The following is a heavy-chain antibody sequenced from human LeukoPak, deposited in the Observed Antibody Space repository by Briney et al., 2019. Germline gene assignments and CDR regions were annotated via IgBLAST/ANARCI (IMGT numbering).Heavy chain of an antibody. V-gene: IGHV3-23*01. CDR3: AKGHSDYGTGFDQ. CDR1: GLTFSNYA. D-gene: IGHD4-17*01. CDR2: ISGTGDST. J-gene: IGHJ4*02. Sequence: TGGSLRLSCAASGLTFSNYAMTWVRRAPGKGLECGSIISGTGDSTYYADSVKGRFTISRDNSKNMVFLQMNSLRVGDTAAYYCAKGHSDYGTGFDQWGQGTLVTVSS.